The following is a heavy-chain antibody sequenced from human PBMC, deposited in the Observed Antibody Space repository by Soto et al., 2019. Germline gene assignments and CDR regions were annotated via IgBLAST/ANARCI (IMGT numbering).Heavy chain of an antibody. D-gene: IGHD6-13*01. J-gene: IGHJ4*02. CDR3: AKGRFLGYSSSWHLHGYFDY. Sequence: GGSLRRSCAASGFTFSSYAMHWVRQAPGKGLEWVAVISYDGSNKYYADSVKGRFTISRDNSKNTLYLQMNSLRAEDTAVYYCAKGRFLGYSSSWHLHGYFDYWGQGTLVTVSS. V-gene: IGHV3-30-3*01. CDR1: GFTFSSYA. CDR2: ISYDGSNK.